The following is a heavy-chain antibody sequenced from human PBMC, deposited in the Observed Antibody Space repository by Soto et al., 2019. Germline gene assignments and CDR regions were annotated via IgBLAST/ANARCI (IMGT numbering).Heavy chain of an antibody. CDR2: IYYSGST. CDR3: SRSSLLPGWELPLSWFDP. Sequence: PLETRSLTCTVSGGSISSGGYYWSWIRQHPGKGLEWIGYIYYSGSTYYNPSLKSRVTISVDTSKNQFSLKLSSLTAADTAVYYCSRSSLLPGWELPLSWFDPWGQRTLVTVSS. CDR1: GGSISSGGYY. D-gene: IGHD1-26*01. V-gene: IGHV4-31*03. J-gene: IGHJ5*02.